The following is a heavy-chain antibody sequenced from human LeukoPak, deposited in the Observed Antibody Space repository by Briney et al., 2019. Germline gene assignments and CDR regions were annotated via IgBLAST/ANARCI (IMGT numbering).Heavy chain of an antibody. Sequence: GGSLRLSCETSGFHFSAYDMHWVRQAPGKGLEWVSAFGSAGDTYYPGAVRGRFTISRDYAKNSLYLQMNSLRTGDTAVYFCVRGALPGDNWYFDLWGRGTLVTVAS. CDR1: GFHFSAYD. V-gene: IGHV3-13*01. CDR2: FGSAGDT. CDR3: VRGALPGDNWYFDL. J-gene: IGHJ2*01.